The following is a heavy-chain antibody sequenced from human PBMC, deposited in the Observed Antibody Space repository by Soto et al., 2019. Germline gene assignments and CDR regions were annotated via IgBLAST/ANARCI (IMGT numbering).Heavy chain of an antibody. CDR3: AKIVAGPTDY. Sequence: VQLLESGGGLVQPGGSLRLSCAASGFTFSTYAMSWVRQAPGKGLGWVSEISGSGGSTYYADSVKGRFTISRDNSKSTLYLQMNSLRAEDTAVYYCAKIVAGPTDYWGQGTLVTVS. CDR1: GFTFSTYA. CDR2: ISGSGGST. J-gene: IGHJ4*02. D-gene: IGHD1-26*01. V-gene: IGHV3-23*01.